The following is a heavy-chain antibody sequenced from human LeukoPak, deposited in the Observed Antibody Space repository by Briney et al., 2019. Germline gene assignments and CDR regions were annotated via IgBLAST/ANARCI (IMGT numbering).Heavy chain of an antibody. V-gene: IGHV3-30*02. CDR1: GFTFSNYG. D-gene: IGHD4-17*01. CDR3: AKDTYGDYRGDWFDP. J-gene: IGHJ5*02. CDR2: IRYDGNKK. Sequence: PGGSLRLSCAASGFTFSNYGIHWVRQAPGKGLEWVAFIRYDGNKKYYADSVKGRFTISRDDSKNTVYLQMNSLRAEDMAVYYCAKDTYGDYRGDWFDPWGQGTLVTVSS.